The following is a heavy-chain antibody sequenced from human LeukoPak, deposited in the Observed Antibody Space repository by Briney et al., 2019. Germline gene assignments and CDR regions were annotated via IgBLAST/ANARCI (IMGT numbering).Heavy chain of an antibody. V-gene: IGHV4-30-4*08. Sequence: SETLSLTCTVSGGSISSGDYYWSWIRQPPGKGLEWIGYIYYSGSTYYNPSLKSRVTISVDTSKNQFSLKLISVTAADTAVYYCARAASGSSTINYYYYYMDVWGKGTTVTVSS. CDR1: GGSISSGDYY. D-gene: IGHD2-15*01. J-gene: IGHJ6*03. CDR2: IYYSGST. CDR3: ARAASGSSTINYYYYYMDV.